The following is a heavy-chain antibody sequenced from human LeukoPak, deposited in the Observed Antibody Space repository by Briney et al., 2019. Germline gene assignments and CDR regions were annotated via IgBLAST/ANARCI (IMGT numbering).Heavy chain of an antibody. Sequence: SETLSLTCAVSGGSISSSNWWSWVRQPPGKGLEWIGEIYHSGNTYYNPSLKSRVTISVDTSKNQFSLKLSSVTAADTAVYYCAKLDNYDLMIDYWGQGTLVTVSS. V-gene: IGHV4-4*02. J-gene: IGHJ4*02. CDR3: AKLDNYDLMIDY. D-gene: IGHD3-3*01. CDR1: GGSISSSNW. CDR2: IYHSGNT.